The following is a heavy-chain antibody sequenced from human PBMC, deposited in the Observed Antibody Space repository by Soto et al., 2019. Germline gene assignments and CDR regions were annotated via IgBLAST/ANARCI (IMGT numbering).Heavy chain of an antibody. D-gene: IGHD2-15*01. J-gene: IGHJ5*02. CDR3: AIGGRAAEFDN. CDR1: SYTGTEFP. Sequence: QVQVVQSGAEVRKPGASVKLSWKVPSYTGTEFPIPWMRQAPGKGLEWMGGSNTEEGETFFAQKFKGRVTMTESPSTDTDYMELNSLRSEDTALYYCAIGGRAAEFDNWGQGTLVTVS. CDR2: SNTEEGET. V-gene: IGHV1-24*01.